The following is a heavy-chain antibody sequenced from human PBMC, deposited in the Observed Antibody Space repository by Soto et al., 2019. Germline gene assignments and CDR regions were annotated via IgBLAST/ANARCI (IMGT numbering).Heavy chain of an antibody. D-gene: IGHD3-22*01. CDR2: ISSSSSYI. V-gene: IGHV3-21*01. J-gene: IGHJ4*02. CDR3: ARVVGIVVMGGFDY. CDR1: GFTFSSYS. Sequence: GGSLRLSCAASGFTFSSYSMNWVRQAPGKGLEWVSSISSSSSYIYYADSVKGRFTISRDNAKNSLYLQMNSLTAEDTAVYYSARVVGIVVMGGFDYWGQGTLVTVSS.